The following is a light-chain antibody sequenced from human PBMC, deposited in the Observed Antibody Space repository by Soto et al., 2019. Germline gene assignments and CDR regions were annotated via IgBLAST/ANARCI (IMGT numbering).Light chain of an antibody. CDR1: QSISSW. CDR2: KAS. J-gene: IGKJ1*01. V-gene: IGKV1-5*03. CDR3: QQYNSYGT. Sequence: DIQMTQSPSTLSASVGDRVTITCRASQSISSWLAWYQQKPGKAPKVLIYKASSLESGVPSRFSGSGSGTEFTLTISSLQPDDFAIYYCQQYNSYGTFGQGTRVEIK.